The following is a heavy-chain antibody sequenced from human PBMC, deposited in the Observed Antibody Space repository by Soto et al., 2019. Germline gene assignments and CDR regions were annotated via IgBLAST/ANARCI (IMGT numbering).Heavy chain of an antibody. CDR3: AREGYYSGSESYSPPRYYGMDV. V-gene: IGHV1-18*01. D-gene: IGHD3-10*01. CDR1: GYSFTTYG. CDR2: ISDYNGNT. Sequence: QVQLVQSGAEVKKPGASVKVSCKASGYSFTTYGISWVRQAPGQGLEWMGWISDYNGNTNYEKKFQGRVTMTTDTSTRTAYMGLKSMRSDDPAVYYCAREGYYSGSESYSPPRYYGMDVWGQGTTVTVS. J-gene: IGHJ6*02.